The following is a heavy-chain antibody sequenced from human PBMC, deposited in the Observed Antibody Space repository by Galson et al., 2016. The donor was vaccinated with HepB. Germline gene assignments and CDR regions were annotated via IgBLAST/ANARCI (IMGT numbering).Heavy chain of an antibody. J-gene: IGHJ3*02. V-gene: IGHV1-46*01. CDR3: ARWGYCTYGVCAFTFDI. CDR2: INPSGGST. Sequence: SVKVSCKASGYTFTSYYIHWVRQAPGQGLEWMGIINPSGGSTTYAQKFQGRVTMTRDTSTSTVYMDLSSLRSEDTAVYYCARWGYCTYGVCAFTFDIWGQGTMVTVSA. CDR1: GYTFTSYY. D-gene: IGHD2-8*01.